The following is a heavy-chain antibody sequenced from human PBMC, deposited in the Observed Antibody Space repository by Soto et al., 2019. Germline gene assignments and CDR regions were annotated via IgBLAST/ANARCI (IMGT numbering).Heavy chain of an antibody. J-gene: IGHJ5*02. D-gene: IGHD6-19*01. CDR2: ISSSGTMI. V-gene: IGHV3-11*01. Sequence: QVQLVESGGGLAKPGGSLRLSCAASGFTFSDSYMSWIRQAPGKGLEWISYISSSGTMINYADSVKGRFTISRDNVKNSLYLQRNNLSVEDTAVYYCARQYSSGWSQGYNWFDPWGQGTLVSVSS. CDR1: GFTFSDSY. CDR3: ARQYSSGWSQGYNWFDP.